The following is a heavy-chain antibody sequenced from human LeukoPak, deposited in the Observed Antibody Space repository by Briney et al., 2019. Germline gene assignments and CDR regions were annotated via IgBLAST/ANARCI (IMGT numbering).Heavy chain of an antibody. CDR2: ISSSSSYT. J-gene: IGHJ3*02. V-gene: IGHV3-11*05. D-gene: IGHD5-18*01. CDR3: ARELTARGYSYGYGEAFDI. Sequence: SGGSLRLSCAASGFTFSDYYMSWIRQAPGKGLEWVSYISSSSSYTNYADSVKGRFTISRDNAKNSLYLQMNSLRAEDTAVYYCARELTARGYSYGYGEAFDIWGQGTMVTVSS. CDR1: GFTFSDYY.